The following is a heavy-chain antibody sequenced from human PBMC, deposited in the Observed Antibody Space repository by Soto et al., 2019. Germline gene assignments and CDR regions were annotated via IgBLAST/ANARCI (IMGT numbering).Heavy chain of an antibody. CDR3: ARDLYYYDSSGAI. Sequence: SVKVSCKASGFTFTSSAVQWVRQARGQRLEWIGWIVVGSGNTNYAQKLQDRVTMTRDTSTSTAYMELRSLRSDDTAVYYCARDLYYYDSSGAIWGQGTMVTVSS. CDR2: IVVGSGNT. CDR1: GFTFTSSA. D-gene: IGHD3-22*01. J-gene: IGHJ3*02. V-gene: IGHV1-58*01.